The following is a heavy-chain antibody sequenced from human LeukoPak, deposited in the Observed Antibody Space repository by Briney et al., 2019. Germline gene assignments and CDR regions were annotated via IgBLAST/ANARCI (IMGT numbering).Heavy chain of an antibody. V-gene: IGHV4-59*08. CDR2: IYHSGST. Sequence: SETLSLTCTVSGGSISSYYWSWIRQPPGKGLEWIGSIYHSGSTYYNPSLKSRVTISVDTSKNQFSLKLSSVTAADTAVYYCARGGYDFWSGYHDAFDIWGQGTMVTVSS. D-gene: IGHD3-3*01. J-gene: IGHJ3*02. CDR3: ARGGYDFWSGYHDAFDI. CDR1: GGSISSYY.